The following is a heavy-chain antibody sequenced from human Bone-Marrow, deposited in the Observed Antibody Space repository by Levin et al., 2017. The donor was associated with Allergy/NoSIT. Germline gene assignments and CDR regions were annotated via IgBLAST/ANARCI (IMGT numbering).Heavy chain of an antibody. CDR1: GFTFSSTW. CDR3: ARHIAASV. Sequence: LSLPCAASGFTFSSTWMSWFRQAPGKGLEWVANIKKDGSEKNYVDSVKGRFTISRDNAKNSLYLQMNNLRAGDTAVYYCARHIAASVWGQGTMVTVSS. J-gene: IGHJ3*01. V-gene: IGHV3-7*01. CDR2: IKKDGSEK. D-gene: IGHD2-15*01.